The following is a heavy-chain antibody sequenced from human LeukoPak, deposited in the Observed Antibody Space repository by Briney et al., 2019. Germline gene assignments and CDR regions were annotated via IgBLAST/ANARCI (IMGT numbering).Heavy chain of an antibody. D-gene: IGHD2-21*02. V-gene: IGHV3-43*02. J-gene: IGHJ3*02. CDR2: ISGDGGST. Sequence: PGGSLRLSCAASGFTFADYAMHWVRQAPGPGLEWVSLISGDGGSTYYADSVKGRFTISRDNSKNSLYLQMNSLRTEDTALYYCAKDIFTGGDLDAFDIWGQGTMVTVSS. CDR1: GFTFADYA. CDR3: AKDIFTGGDLDAFDI.